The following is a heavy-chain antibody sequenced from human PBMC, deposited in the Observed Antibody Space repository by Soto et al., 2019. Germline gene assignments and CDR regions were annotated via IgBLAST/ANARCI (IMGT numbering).Heavy chain of an antibody. CDR2: ISATGGST. J-gene: IGHJ4*02. CDR3: AKASSAWYDSKSYYFDD. Sequence: EVQLLDSGGGLVQPGGSLRLSCAASGFSFSDYAMNWVRQAPGKGLEWVSEISATGGSTFYADFVKGRFTISRDNCKNTLYLHLTSLRDEDTARYYCAKASSAWYDSKSYYFDDWGPGTLVTVSS. V-gene: IGHV3-23*01. CDR1: GFSFSDYA. D-gene: IGHD6-19*01.